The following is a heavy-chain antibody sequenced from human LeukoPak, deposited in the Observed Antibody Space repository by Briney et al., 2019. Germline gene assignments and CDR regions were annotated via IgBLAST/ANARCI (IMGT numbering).Heavy chain of an antibody. Sequence: PGGSLRLSCAASGFTFSSYGMHWVRQAPGNGLGWVAFIRSDGSNKYYADSVKGRFTISRDNSKNTLYRQMNSLRAEDTAVYYCAKGDSSGYPLFDYWGQGTLVTVSS. CDR1: GFTFSSYG. CDR3: AKGDSSGYPLFDY. V-gene: IGHV3-30*02. J-gene: IGHJ4*02. D-gene: IGHD3-22*01. CDR2: IRSDGSNK.